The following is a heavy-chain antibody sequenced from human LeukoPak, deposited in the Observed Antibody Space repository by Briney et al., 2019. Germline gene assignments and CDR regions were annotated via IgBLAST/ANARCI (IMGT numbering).Heavy chain of an antibody. CDR2: IGSSGAAT. Sequence: GRSLRLSRGPSAFNFSTSGMNWARQAPGQGLEWVSGIGSSGAATYYANSVKGRFTVSRDNSKNTLYLQMNSLRAEDTAVYYCAMGFMGAALNAEFEPWGRGTLVTVSS. V-gene: IGHV3-23*01. CDR1: AFNFSTSG. CDR3: AMGFMGAALNAEFEP. D-gene: IGHD3-16*01. J-gene: IGHJ5*02.